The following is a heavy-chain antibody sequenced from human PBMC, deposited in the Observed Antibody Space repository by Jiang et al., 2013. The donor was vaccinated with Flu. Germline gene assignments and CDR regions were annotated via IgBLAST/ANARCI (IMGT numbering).Heavy chain of an antibody. Sequence: GSGLVKPSGTLSLTCTVSGGSISSYYWSWIRQPPGKGLEWIGYIYYSGSTNYNPSLKSRVTISVDTSKNQFSLKLSSVTAADTAVYYCARIPVVPAALLGYYYYYGMDVWGKGTTVTVSS. CDR2: IYYSGST. V-gene: IGHV4-59*01. D-gene: IGHD2-2*01. J-gene: IGHJ6*04. CDR3: ARIPVVPAALLGYYYYYGMDV. CDR1: GGSISSYY.